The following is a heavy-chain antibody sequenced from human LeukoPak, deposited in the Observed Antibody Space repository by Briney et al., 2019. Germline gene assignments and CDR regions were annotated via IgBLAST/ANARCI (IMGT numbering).Heavy chain of an antibody. D-gene: IGHD5-18*01. CDR3: AREVYSYGPFDY. J-gene: IGHJ4*02. V-gene: IGHV3-30*04. CDR2: ISYGGSNK. CDR1: GFTFSSYA. Sequence: PGGSLRLSCAASGFTFSSYAMSWVRQAPGKGLEWVAVISYGGSNKYYADSVKGRFTISRDNSKNTLYLQMNSLRAEDTAVYYCAREVYSYGPFDYWGRGTLVTVSS.